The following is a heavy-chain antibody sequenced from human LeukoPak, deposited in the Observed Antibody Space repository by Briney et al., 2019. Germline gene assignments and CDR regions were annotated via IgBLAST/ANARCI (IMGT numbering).Heavy chain of an antibody. Sequence: GGSLRLSCAASGFTFSSYWMSWVRQAPGKGLEWVANIKQDGSEKYYVDSVKGRFTISRDNAKNSLYLQMNSLRAEDTALYYCAKEPYSGYDWDYYGMDVWGQGTTVTVSS. V-gene: IGHV3-7*03. J-gene: IGHJ6*02. D-gene: IGHD5-12*01. CDR3: AKEPYSGYDWDYYGMDV. CDR2: IKQDGSEK. CDR1: GFTFSSYW.